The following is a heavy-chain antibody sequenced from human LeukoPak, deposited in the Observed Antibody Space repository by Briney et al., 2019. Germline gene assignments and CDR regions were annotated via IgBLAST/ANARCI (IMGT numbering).Heavy chain of an antibody. J-gene: IGHJ6*01. D-gene: IGHD6-19*01. CDR2: IYQSGTT. V-gene: IGHV4-59*12. Sequence: SGTPSLTSPVSGGSISDYYWCWVRQSPRKGLEWVGHIYQSGTTNYNPSLKSRVTISLDKSAKQVSLRLTSVTAADTAIYYCARDSSAPRSYFALDVWGQGTTVTVSS. CDR1: GGSISDYY. CDR3: ARDSSAPRSYFALDV.